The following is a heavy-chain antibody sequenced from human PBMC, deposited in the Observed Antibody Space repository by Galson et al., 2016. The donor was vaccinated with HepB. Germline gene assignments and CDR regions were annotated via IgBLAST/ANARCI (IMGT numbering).Heavy chain of an antibody. CDR1: GFIVSSND. CDR2: ISKTGDTT. V-gene: IGHV3-30-3*01. J-gene: IGHJ4*02. Sequence: SLRLSCAASGFIVSSNDMSWVRQAPGKGLDWVAVISKTGDTTFYGDPVKGRFTISRDNSKNTLYLQMNSLRAEDTAAYYCARGGSRPIDYWGQGTLATVSS. D-gene: IGHD1-26*01. CDR3: ARGGSRPIDY.